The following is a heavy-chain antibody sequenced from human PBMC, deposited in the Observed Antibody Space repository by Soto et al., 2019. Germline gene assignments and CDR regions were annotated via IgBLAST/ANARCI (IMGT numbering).Heavy chain of an antibody. CDR1: GGSISSYY. V-gene: IGHV4-4*07. D-gene: IGHD6-13*01. Sequence: RSLTCTVSGGSISSYYWSWIRQPAGKGMEWIGRIHTTGGTNYNPSLKSRVTMSIDTSNNQFSLKLSSLTTADTAVYYCARALSSAAGLYFDFWGQGTLVTVSS. CDR2: IHTTGGT. CDR3: ARALSSAAGLYFDF. J-gene: IGHJ4*02.